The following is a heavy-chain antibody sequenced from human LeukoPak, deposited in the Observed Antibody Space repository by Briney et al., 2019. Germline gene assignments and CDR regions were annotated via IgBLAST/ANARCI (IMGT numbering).Heavy chain of an antibody. D-gene: IGHD2-15*01. Sequence: PSETLSLTCTVSGGSISSRSYYWGWIRQPPGKGLEWIGSIYYSGSTYYNPSLKSRVTISVDTSKNQFSLKLSSVTAADTAVYYCARTPRYCSGGSCYFYRFDYWGQGTLVTVSS. V-gene: IGHV4-39*01. CDR2: IYYSGST. CDR1: GGSISSRSYY. J-gene: IGHJ4*02. CDR3: ARTPRYCSGGSCYFYRFDY.